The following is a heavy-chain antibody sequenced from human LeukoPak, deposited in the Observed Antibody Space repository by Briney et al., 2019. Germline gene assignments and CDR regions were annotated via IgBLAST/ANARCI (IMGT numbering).Heavy chain of an antibody. J-gene: IGHJ4*02. CDR3: ARDRGGSYSAIDY. CDR2: ISSSSITI. Sequence: GGSLRLSCAASGFTFSSYSINWVRQAPGKGLEWVSFISSSSITIYYADSVKGRFTISRDNAEKSLYLQMNSLRAEDTAVYYCARDRGGSYSAIDYWGQGTLVTASS. V-gene: IGHV3-48*04. CDR1: GFTFSSYS. D-gene: IGHD2-15*01.